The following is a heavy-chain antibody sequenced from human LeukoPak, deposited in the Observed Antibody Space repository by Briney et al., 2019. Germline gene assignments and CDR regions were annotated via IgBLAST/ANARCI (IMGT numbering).Heavy chain of an antibody. CDR3: AKDPRDHSYGWSWRYFDY. J-gene: IGHJ4*02. CDR1: GFTFSSYV. D-gene: IGHD5-18*01. Sequence: GGSLRLSCAASGFTFSSYVMHWVRQAPGKGLEWVAFIRYDGSNKYYADSVKGRFTISRDNSKNTLYLQMNSVRAEDTAVYYCAKDPRDHSYGWSWRYFDYWGQGTLVTVSS. CDR2: IRYDGSNK. V-gene: IGHV3-30*02.